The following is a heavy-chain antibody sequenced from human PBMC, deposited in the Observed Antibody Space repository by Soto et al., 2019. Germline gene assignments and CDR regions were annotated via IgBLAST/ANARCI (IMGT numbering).Heavy chain of an antibody. Sequence: SETLSLTCAVSGYSISSGYYWGWIRQPPGKGLEWIGSIYHSGSTYYNPSLKGRVTISVDTSKNQFSLKLSSVTAADTAVYYCARGLRGGNSEWFDPWGQGTLVTVSS. D-gene: IGHD4-4*01. CDR1: GYSISSGYY. V-gene: IGHV4-38-2*01. CDR2: IYHSGST. CDR3: ARGLRGGNSEWFDP. J-gene: IGHJ5*02.